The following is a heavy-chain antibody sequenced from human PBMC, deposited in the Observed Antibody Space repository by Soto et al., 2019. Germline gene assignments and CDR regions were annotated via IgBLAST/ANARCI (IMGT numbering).Heavy chain of an antibody. V-gene: IGHV1-18*01. CDR1: GYTFSTYG. D-gene: IGHD2-2*02. CDR3: ARVKVPAAILGAFDL. J-gene: IGHJ3*01. Sequence: ASVKVSCKASGYTFSTYGITWVRQDPGQGLDWMGWINPFKGDTNSAARFQDRVTMTTDTSTRTTYMELRSLRSDDTAVYYCARVKVPAAILGAFDLWGQGTLVTVSS. CDR2: INPFKGDT.